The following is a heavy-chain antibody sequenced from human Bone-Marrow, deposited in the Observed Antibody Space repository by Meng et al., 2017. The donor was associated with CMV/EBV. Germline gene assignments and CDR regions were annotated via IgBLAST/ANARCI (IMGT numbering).Heavy chain of an antibody. D-gene: IGHD2-2*01. CDR3: ARPSSIYYYAIDV. CDR2: INHSGST. CDR1: GGSFSGYY. J-gene: IGHJ6*02. V-gene: IGHV4-34*01. Sequence: SETLSLTCAVYGGSFSGYYWSWIRQPPGKGLEWIGEINHSGSTNYNPSLKSRVTISVDTSKNQFSLKLTSVTAADTAVYYCARPSSIYYYAIDVWGQGTTVTVSS.